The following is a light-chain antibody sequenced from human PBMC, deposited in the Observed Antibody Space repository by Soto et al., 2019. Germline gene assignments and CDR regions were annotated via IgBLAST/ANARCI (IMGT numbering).Light chain of an antibody. J-gene: IGKJ1*01. CDR3: QQYYRPWT. V-gene: IGKV4-1*01. CDR1: QTALYSSNNKNY. CDR2: WAS. Sequence: DIVMTQSPDSLAVSLGERTTINCKSSQTALYSSNNKNYLAWYQQKPGQPPKLLIYWASTRESGVPDRFSGSGSGTDFTLTIISLQAEDVAVYYCQQYYRPWTFGQGTKVEIK.